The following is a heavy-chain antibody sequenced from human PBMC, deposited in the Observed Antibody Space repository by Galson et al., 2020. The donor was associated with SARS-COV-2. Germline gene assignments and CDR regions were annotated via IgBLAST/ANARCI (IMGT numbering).Heavy chain of an antibody. V-gene: IGHV1-2*02. CDR2: INPYSGDT. CDR3: ASGDYGVS. CDR1: GFTFTDYY. J-gene: IGHJ1*01. Sequence: ASVKVSCKASGFTFTDYYMNWVRQAPGQGLEWVGWINPYSGDTDQAQNFQGRVTMTSDMTINTAYMELSSLTSDDTAIYYCASGDYGVSWGQGTLITVSA. D-gene: IGHD4-17*01.